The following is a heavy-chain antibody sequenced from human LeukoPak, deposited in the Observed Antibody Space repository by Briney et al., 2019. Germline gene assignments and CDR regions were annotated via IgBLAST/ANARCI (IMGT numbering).Heavy chain of an antibody. D-gene: IGHD2-2*01. V-gene: IGHV5-51*01. CDR1: GYSFTSYW. Sequence: GASLKISYKGSGYSFTSYWIGWVRPMPGKGLGWMGIIYPGDSDTRYSPSFQGQVTISADKSISTAYLQWSSLKASDTAMYYCATSGYCSSTSCDAYDIWGQGTMVTVSS. CDR2: IYPGDSDT. CDR3: ATSGYCSSTSCDAYDI. J-gene: IGHJ3*02.